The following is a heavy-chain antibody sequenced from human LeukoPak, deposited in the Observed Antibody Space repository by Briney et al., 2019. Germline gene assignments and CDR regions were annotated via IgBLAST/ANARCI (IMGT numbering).Heavy chain of an antibody. CDR3: AKGKLERSYYYGMDV. J-gene: IGHJ6*02. CDR2: ISYDGSNK. D-gene: IGHD1-1*01. V-gene: IGHV3-30*18. CDR1: GFTFSSYG. Sequence: PGRSLRLSCAASGFTFSSYGMHWVRQAPGKGLEWVAVISYDGSNKYYADSVKGRFTISRDNSKNTLYLQMNSLRAEDTAVYYCAKGKLERSYYYGMDVWGQGTTVTVSS.